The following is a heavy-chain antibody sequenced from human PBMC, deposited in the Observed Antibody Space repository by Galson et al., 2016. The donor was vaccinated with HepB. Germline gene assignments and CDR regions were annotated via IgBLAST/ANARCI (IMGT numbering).Heavy chain of an antibody. D-gene: IGHD2-15*01. CDR3: AKRYCSGGSCYHVDH. V-gene: IGHV3-53*01. Sequence: SLRLSCAASGFTISSNYMSWVRQAPGKGLEWVSIIHSGGTTYYADSVKGRFTISRDNSKNTLYLQMNSLRAEDTAVYYCAKRYCSGGSCYHVDHWGQGTLVTFSS. J-gene: IGHJ5*02. CDR1: GFTISSNY. CDR2: IHSGGTT.